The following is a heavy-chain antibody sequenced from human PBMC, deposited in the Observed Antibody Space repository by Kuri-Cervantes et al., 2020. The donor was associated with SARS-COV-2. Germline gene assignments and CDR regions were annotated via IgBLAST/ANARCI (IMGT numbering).Heavy chain of an antibody. J-gene: IGHJ4*02. CDR3: TRQGVDY. D-gene: IGHD2-8*01. CDR1: GFTFSGSA. CDR2: IRSKANSYAT. Sequence: GESLKTSCAASGFTFSGSAMHWVRQASGKGLEWVGRIRSKANSYATAYAASVKGRFTISRDDSKNTAYLQMNSLKTEDTAVYYCTRQGVDYWGQGTLVTVSS. V-gene: IGHV3-73*01.